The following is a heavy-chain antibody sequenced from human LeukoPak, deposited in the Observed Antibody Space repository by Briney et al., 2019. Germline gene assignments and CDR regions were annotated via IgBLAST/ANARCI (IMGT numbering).Heavy chain of an antibody. J-gene: IGHJ4*02. Sequence: SVKVSCKASGGTFSSYAISWVRQAPGQGLEWMGRIIPIFGTANYAQKFQGRATITTDESTSTAYMELSSLRSEDTAVYYCASLAARPEYYFDYWGQGTLVTVSS. D-gene: IGHD6-6*01. CDR1: GGTFSSYA. V-gene: IGHV1-69*05. CDR3: ASLAARPEYYFDY. CDR2: IIPIFGTA.